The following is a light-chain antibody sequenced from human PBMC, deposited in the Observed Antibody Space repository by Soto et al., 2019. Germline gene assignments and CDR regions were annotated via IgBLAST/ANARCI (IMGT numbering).Light chain of an antibody. V-gene: IGKV3-15*01. J-gene: IGKJ5*01. Sequence: EILLTQSPATLSVSPEERATLSCRSSQSVNRNLGWYQQKPGQAPRLLIFAASTRAPGIPARFSGSGSGTEFTLTISGLQSEDFAVYYCQQYNSWTSITFGQGTRLEVK. CDR2: AAS. CDR3: QQYNSWTSIT. CDR1: QSVNRN.